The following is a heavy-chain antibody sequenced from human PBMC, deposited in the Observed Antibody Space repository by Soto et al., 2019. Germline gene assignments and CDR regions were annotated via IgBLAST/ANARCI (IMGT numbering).Heavy chain of an antibody. Sequence: TSETLSLTCTVSGASLRSGSYYWSWIRQPPGKGLEWIGYISHSGRTNYDPPLKSRLTMSVDTSQNQFSLQLNSVTAADTAVYYCSYGSSFDYWGQGTLVTVSS. D-gene: IGHD3-10*01. CDR2: ISHSGRT. CDR1: GASLRSGSYY. CDR3: SYGSSFDY. J-gene: IGHJ4*02. V-gene: IGHV4-61*01.